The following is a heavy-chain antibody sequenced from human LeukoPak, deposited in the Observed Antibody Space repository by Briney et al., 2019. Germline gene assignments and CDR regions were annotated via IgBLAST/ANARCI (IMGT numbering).Heavy chain of an antibody. CDR1: GFTFSNYN. D-gene: IGHD6-13*01. CDR2: ISISSTYI. CDR3: ARVSTAVSLAIDY. J-gene: IGHJ4*02. Sequence: GGSLRLSCAASGFTFSNYNMNRVRQAPGKGLEWVSVISISSTYIYYADSVKGRFTISRDNAKNSLYLQMNSLRAEDTAVYYCARVSTAVSLAIDYWGQGTLVTVST. V-gene: IGHV3-21*06.